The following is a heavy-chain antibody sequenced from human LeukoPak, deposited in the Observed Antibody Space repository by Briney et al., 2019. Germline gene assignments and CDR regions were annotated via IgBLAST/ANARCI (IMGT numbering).Heavy chain of an antibody. V-gene: IGHV3-21*01. CDR1: GFTFSSHS. J-gene: IGHJ4*02. CDR3: VRESVYYDSSGYYNVLDY. CDR2: ITSSSDYI. Sequence: PGGSLRLSCAASGFTFSSHSMNWVRQAPGKGLEWGSVITSSSDYIYYADSLKGRLTISPDNAKNSLYLQVNRLRAEDTAVYYCVRESVYYDSSGYYNVLDYWGQGTLVTVSS. D-gene: IGHD3-22*01.